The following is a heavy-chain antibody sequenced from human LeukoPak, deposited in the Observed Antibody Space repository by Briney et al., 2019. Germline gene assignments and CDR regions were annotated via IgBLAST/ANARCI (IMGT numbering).Heavy chain of an antibody. D-gene: IGHD2-15*01. Sequence: GGSLRLSCAASGFTFSSYSMNWVRQAPGKGLEWVSYISSSSSTIYYADSVKGRFTISRDNSKNTLYLQMNSLRAEDTAIYYCAKLSRSGGSCYSDYWGQGTLVTVSS. V-gene: IGHV3-48*01. CDR3: AKLSRSGGSCYSDY. CDR2: ISSSSSTI. CDR1: GFTFSSYS. J-gene: IGHJ4*02.